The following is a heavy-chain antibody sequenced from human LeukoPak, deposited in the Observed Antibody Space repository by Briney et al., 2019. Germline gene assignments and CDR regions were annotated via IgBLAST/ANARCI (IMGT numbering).Heavy chain of an antibody. V-gene: IGHV3-23*01. J-gene: IGHJ4*02. Sequence: GGSLRLSCAASGFTFGDFAMHWVRQAPGKGLEWVSAIKGRFTISRDNSKNTLYLQMNSLRAEDTAVYYCAKDRSVGAKAYFDYWGQGTLVTVSS. CDR2: I. CDR3: AKDRSVGAKAYFDY. D-gene: IGHD1-26*01. CDR1: GFTFGDFA.